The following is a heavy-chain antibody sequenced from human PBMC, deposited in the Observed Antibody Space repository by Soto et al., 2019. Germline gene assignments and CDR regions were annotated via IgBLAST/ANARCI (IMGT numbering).Heavy chain of an antibody. CDR3: ATTRGLAVGGSFD. D-gene: IGHD6-19*01. V-gene: IGHV4-39*01. J-gene: IGHJ5*02. CDR2: FFSGST. Sequence: SETLSLTCIVSSASISRRSSYWGWIRQPPGKGLEWVGTFFSGSTYTNPSLKSRVTISVDSSKNQFSLKLTSVAVEDTAIYYCATTRGLAVGGSFD. CDR1: SASISRRSSY.